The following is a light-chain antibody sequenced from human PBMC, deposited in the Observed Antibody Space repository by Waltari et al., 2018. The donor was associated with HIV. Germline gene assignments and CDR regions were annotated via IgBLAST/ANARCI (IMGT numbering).Light chain of an antibody. CDR3: SSCAPTTKFYCL. CDR2: EGT. CDR1: SRDIGGYNY. V-gene: IGLV2-8*01. Sequence: QSTLTQPPSASGSPGQSVTISCTGTSRDIGGYNYVSWYQQHSGRATKLIITEGTTTPSAGAGRSAGSWSDSTASPTVSGLQADDEALSYCSSCAPTTKFYCLFGGGTTLTVL. J-gene: IGLJ2*01.